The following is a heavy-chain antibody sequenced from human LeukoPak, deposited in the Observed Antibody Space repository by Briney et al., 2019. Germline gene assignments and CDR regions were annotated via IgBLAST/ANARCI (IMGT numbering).Heavy chain of an antibody. CDR2: ISSAGTT. Sequence: GGALRLSCAASGFTFSSYSMNWVRQAPGKGLEWVSIISSAGTTYYADSVKGRFTISRDNSKNTVYLQVNSLRDEDTAVYYCARDLEAANTYYFDYWGQGTMVTVSS. CDR1: GFTFSSYS. J-gene: IGHJ4*02. V-gene: IGHV3-66*01. D-gene: IGHD6-13*01. CDR3: ARDLEAANTYYFDY.